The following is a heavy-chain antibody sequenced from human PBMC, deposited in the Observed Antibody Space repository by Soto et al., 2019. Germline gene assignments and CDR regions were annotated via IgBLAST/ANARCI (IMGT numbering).Heavy chain of an antibody. J-gene: IGHJ6*02. V-gene: IGHV3-15*07. CDR1: GFTFSNAW. Sequence: GGSLRLSCAASGFTFSNAWMNWVRQAPGKGLEWVGRIKSKTDGGTTDYAAPVKGRFTISRDDSKNTLYLQMNSLKTEDTAVYYCTTATPLRGFWEWFLPNYYYGMGVWGQGTTVTVSS. D-gene: IGHD3-3*01. CDR3: TTATPLRGFWEWFLPNYYYGMGV. CDR2: IKSKTDGGTT.